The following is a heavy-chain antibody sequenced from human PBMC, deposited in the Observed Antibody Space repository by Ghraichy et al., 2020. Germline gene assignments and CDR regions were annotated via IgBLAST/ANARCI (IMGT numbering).Heavy chain of an antibody. Sequence: GESLNISCATSGFKFNTCWMSWVRQSPGKGLEWVASINEDGSDTRYLDAVKDRFIIFRDNTKTSLFLQMNSLRVEDTGVYFCARGKCFDPWGQGTLVTVSS. CDR3: ARGKCFDP. CDR2: INEDGSDT. D-gene: IGHD3-10*01. V-gene: IGHV3-7*03. J-gene: IGHJ5*02. CDR1: GFKFNTCW.